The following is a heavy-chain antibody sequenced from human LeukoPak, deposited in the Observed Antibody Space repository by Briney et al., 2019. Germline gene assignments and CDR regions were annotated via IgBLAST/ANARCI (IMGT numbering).Heavy chain of an antibody. CDR1: GGSISSYY. Sequence: SETLSHACTVSGGSISSYYWSWIRQPPGKGLEWFGYIHDSGTTNYNPSLKSRVTISVDTSKNQFSLKLSSVTAADTAVFYCARVSWFPGTSYYYMDVWGKGTTVTVSS. J-gene: IGHJ6*03. D-gene: IGHD1-1*01. CDR3: ARVSWFPGTSYYYMDV. V-gene: IGHV4-59*01. CDR2: IHDSGTT.